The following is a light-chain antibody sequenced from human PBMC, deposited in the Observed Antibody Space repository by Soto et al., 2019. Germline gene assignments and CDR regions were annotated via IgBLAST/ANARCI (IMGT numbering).Light chain of an antibody. Sequence: AIQMTQSPSSLSASVGDRVTITCRASQNIRNELGWYQQRPGKAPKTLIYDTSNLQSGVPSRFSGSGFGTDFTLTISSLEPEDFASYYCLQDRSYPRTFGQGTKVESK. CDR1: QNIRNE. CDR3: LQDRSYPRT. V-gene: IGKV1-6*01. CDR2: DTS. J-gene: IGKJ1*01.